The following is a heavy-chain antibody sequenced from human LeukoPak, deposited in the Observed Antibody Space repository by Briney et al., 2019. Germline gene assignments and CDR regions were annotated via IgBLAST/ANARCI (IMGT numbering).Heavy chain of an antibody. CDR1: GGSISTYY. Sequence: SETLSLTCTVSGGSISTYYWSWIRQPPGKGLEWIGYIYNSGSTNYNPSLKSQVTISVDTSKNQFSLKLSSVTAADTAVYYCARDRYFAYWGQGTLVTVSS. CDR2: IYNSGST. V-gene: IGHV4-59*01. D-gene: IGHD1-14*01. J-gene: IGHJ4*02. CDR3: ARDRYFAY.